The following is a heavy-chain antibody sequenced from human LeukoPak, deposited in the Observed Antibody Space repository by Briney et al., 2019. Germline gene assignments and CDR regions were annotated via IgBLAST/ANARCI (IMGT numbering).Heavy chain of an antibody. Sequence: GGSLRLSCAASGFTFSSYWMPWVRQVPGKGLVWVARINPGGSSITYADSVKGRFAISRDSAKNTLYLQMDSLRAEDTGVYYCARSNQADDYWGQGTLVTVSS. D-gene: IGHD1-14*01. V-gene: IGHV3-74*01. CDR2: INPGGSSI. J-gene: IGHJ4*02. CDR1: GFTFSSYW. CDR3: ARSNQADDY.